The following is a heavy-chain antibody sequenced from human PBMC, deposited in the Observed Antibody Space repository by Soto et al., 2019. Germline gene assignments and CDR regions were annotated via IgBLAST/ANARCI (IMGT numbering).Heavy chain of an antibody. J-gene: IGHJ4*02. CDR2: ISYDGSNK. Sequence: QVQLVESGGGVVQPGRSLRLSCAASGFTFSSYGMHWVRQAPGKGLEWVAVISYDGSNKYYADSVKGRFTLSRDNSKNMLYLQMNSLRAEDTAVYYCAKDGVGFVTPVHYFDYWGQGTLVTFSS. CDR3: AKDGVGFVTPVHYFDY. V-gene: IGHV3-30*18. D-gene: IGHD4-17*01. CDR1: GFTFSSYG.